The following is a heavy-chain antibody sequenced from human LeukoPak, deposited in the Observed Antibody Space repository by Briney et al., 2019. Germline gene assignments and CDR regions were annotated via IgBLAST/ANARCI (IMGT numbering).Heavy chain of an antibody. CDR2: INAGNGNT. CDR1: GYTFTGFA. J-gene: IGHJ4*02. V-gene: IGHV1-3*01. Sequence: ASVKVSCKASGYTFTGFAMHWVRQAPGQRLEWMGWINAGNGNTKYSQKFQGRVTITRDTSASTAYMELSSLRSEDTAVYYCARVLAYCGGDCYYDYWGQGTLVTVSS. D-gene: IGHD2-21*02. CDR3: ARVLAYCGGDCYYDY.